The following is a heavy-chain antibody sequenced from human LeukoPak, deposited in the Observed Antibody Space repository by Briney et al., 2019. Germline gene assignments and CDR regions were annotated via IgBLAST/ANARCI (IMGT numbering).Heavy chain of an antibody. V-gene: IGHV5-51*01. D-gene: IGHD4-17*01. CDR2: IYPGDSDT. CDR1: GYRFTSYW. J-gene: IGHJ4*02. CDR3: ARQPMTTVTTMDY. Sequence: GESLKISCKGSGYRFTSYWIGWVRQMPGKGLEWMGIIYPGDSDTRYSPSFQGQVTISADKSISTAYLQWSSLKASDTAMYYCARQPMTTVTTMDYWGQGTLVTVSS.